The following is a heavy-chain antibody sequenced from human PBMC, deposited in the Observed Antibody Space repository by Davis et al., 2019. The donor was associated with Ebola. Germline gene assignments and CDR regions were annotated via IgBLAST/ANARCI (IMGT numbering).Heavy chain of an antibody. D-gene: IGHD2-15*01. J-gene: IGHJ5*02. CDR1: GFSLSNARMG. CDR3: ARIRGVVVAANNWFDP. CDR2: IFSNDEK. V-gene: IGHV2-26*01. Sequence: SGPTLVKPPETLTLTCTVSGFSLSNARMGVSWIRQPPGKALEWLAHIFSNDEKSYSTSLKSRLTISKDTSKGQVVLTMTNMDPVDTATYYCARIRGVVVAANNWFDPWGQGTLVTVSS.